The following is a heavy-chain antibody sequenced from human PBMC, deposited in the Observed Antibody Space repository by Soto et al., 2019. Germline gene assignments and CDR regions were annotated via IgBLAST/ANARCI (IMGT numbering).Heavy chain of an antibody. V-gene: IGHV4-31*03. J-gene: IGHJ3*02. CDR1: GGSISSGGYY. CDR2: IYYSGST. D-gene: IGHD4-17*01. CDR3: ARGDYGGNSGDI. Sequence: SETLSLTCTVSGGSISSGGYYWSWIRQHPGKGLEWIGYIYYSGSTYYNPSLKSRVTISVDTSKNQFSLKLSSVTAADTAVYYCARGDYGGNSGDIWGQGTMVTVSS.